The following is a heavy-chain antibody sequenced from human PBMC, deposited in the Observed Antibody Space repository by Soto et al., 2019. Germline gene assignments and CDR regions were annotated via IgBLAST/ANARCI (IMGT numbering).Heavy chain of an antibody. CDR2: ISSSSSTI. CDR1: GFTFSSYS. CDR3: ARALYMDV. Sequence: PGGSLRLSCAASGFTFSSYSMNWVRQAPGKGLEWVSYISSSSSTIYYADSVKGRFTISRDNAKNPLYPQMNSLRAEDTAVYYWARALYMDVWGKGTTVTVSS. J-gene: IGHJ6*03. V-gene: IGHV3-48*01.